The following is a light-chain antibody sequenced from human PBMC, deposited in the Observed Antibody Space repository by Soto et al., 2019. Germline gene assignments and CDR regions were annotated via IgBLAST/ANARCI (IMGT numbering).Light chain of an antibody. V-gene: IGKV3-15*01. CDR1: QSVSNY. CDR2: GAS. Sequence: VFAQSPATLSVSPGERAILSCRASQSVSNYLALYQQKPGQAPRLLIYGASTRATGIPARFSGSGSGTEFSLTITGLKSEDFAVYYCHQYSERQPNTFGQGTRLEIK. J-gene: IGKJ5*01. CDR3: HQYSERQPNT.